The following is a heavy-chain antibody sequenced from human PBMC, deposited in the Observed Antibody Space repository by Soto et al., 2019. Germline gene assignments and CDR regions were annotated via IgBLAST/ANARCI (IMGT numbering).Heavy chain of an antibody. CDR1: GFPFSSYA. D-gene: IGHD1-26*01. CDR2: ITGSGVDT. J-gene: IGHJ4*02. Sequence: GGSLRLSCVASGFPFSSYAMTWVRQAPGEGLEWVSTITGSGVDTYYADSVKGRFAISRDNSKNTLYLQIHSLRAEDMAIYYCAKENLAATVAHFFDCWGQGTLVTVSS. CDR3: AKENLAATVAHFFDC. V-gene: IGHV3-23*01.